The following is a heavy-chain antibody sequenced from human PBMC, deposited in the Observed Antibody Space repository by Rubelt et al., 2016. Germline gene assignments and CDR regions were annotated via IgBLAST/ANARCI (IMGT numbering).Heavy chain of an antibody. CDR3: ARDEGIFSSQGIYYFDY. J-gene: IGHJ4*02. V-gene: IGHV4-59*01. CDR1: GGSISSYY. D-gene: IGHD2/OR15-2a*01. Sequence: QVQLQESGPGLVKPSETLSLTCIVSGGSISSYYWSWIRQPPGKGLEWIGCVYYSGSTNYNPSLKSRVTISVDTSKNQFSLRLSSVTAADTAVYCCARDEGIFSSQGIYYFDYWGQRTLVTVSS. CDR2: VYYSGST.